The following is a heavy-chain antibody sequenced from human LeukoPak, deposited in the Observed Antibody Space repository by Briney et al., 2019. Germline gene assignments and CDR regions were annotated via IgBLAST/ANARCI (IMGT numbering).Heavy chain of an antibody. J-gene: IGHJ6*04. CDR3: ARDRGVRGVISSPGSMDV. CDR2: INTNTGNP. CDR1: GYTFTGYY. V-gene: IGHV7-4-1*02. Sequence: ASVKVSCKASGYTFTGYYMHWVRQAPGQGLEWMGWINTNTGNPTYAQGFTGRFVFSLDTSVSTAYLQISSLKAEDTAVYYCARDRGVRGVISSPGSMDVWGKGTTVTVSS. D-gene: IGHD3-10*01.